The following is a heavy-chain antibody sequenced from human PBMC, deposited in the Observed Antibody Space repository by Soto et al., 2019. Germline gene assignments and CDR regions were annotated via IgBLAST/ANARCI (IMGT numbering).Heavy chain of an antibody. Sequence: GGSLRLSCAASGFTFSNYWMSWVRQAPGKGLEWVAKITQDESKIYYADSVKGRFTISRDNAKNTLYLQMNSLRAEDTAVYYCATLRFLEWLLSDYWGQGTLVTVSS. V-gene: IGHV3-7*01. CDR3: ATLRFLEWLLSDY. CDR2: ITQDESKI. CDR1: GFTFSNYW. D-gene: IGHD3-3*01. J-gene: IGHJ4*02.